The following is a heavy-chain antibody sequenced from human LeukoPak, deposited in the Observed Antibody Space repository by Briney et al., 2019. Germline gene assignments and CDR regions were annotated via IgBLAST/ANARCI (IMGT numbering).Heavy chain of an antibody. CDR2: MNPNSGNT. CDR1: AVALSGDD. D-gene: IGHD3-10*01. CDR3: ATGEIEWELVSGYFQY. V-gene: IGHV1-8*01. Sequence: ASVKVSCKASAVALSGDDINLGRQAPGQGLEWMGWMNPNSGNTGYAQKFQDRVTMTWSTSISTAYMELSSLKSEDPAVYYCATGEIEWELVSGYFQYWGQGTLVTVSS. J-gene: IGHJ1*01.